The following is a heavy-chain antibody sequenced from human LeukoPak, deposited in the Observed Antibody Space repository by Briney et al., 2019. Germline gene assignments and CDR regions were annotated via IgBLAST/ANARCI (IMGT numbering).Heavy chain of an antibody. CDR3: ATRYMVGWSSGYVY. J-gene: IGHJ4*02. D-gene: IGHD3-22*01. CDR2: FDHEDGET. V-gene: IGHV1-24*01. CDR1: GCTLTELS. Sequence: ASVKVSCKVSGCTLTELSMHWVRQAPGKGLEGMGGFDHEDGETIYAQTFRGRVTMNEDTSTNTAYMELSSLRYEDTAVYYCATRYMVGWSSGYVYWGQGTLVTVSS.